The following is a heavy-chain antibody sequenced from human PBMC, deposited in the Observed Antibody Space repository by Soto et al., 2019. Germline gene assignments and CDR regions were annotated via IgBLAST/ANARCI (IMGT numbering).Heavy chain of an antibody. Sequence: GGSLRLSCAASGFTFSDYYMTWIRQAPGKGLEWISYISSGGDHTTYADSVKGRFTISRDNAKSSLYLQMNSLRAEDTAVYYCARAFVEWFDSWGQGILVTVSS. J-gene: IGHJ5*01. CDR3: ARAFVEWFDS. CDR2: ISSGGDHT. CDR1: GFTFSDYY. V-gene: IGHV3-11*06. D-gene: IGHD3-3*01.